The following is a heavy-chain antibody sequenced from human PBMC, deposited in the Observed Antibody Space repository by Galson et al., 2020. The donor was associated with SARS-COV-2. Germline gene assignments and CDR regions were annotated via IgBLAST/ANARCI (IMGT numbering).Heavy chain of an antibody. V-gene: IGHV3-9*01. J-gene: IGHJ6*02. D-gene: IGHD3-22*01. CDR1: GFTFDDYA. Sequence: SLKISCAASGFTFDDYAMHWVRQAPGKGLEWVSGISWNSGSIGYADSVKGRFTISRDNAKNSLYLQMNSLRAEDTALYYCAKFGYDSSGYYYGMDVWGQGTTVTVSS. CDR3: AKFGYDSSGYYYGMDV. CDR2: ISWNSGSI.